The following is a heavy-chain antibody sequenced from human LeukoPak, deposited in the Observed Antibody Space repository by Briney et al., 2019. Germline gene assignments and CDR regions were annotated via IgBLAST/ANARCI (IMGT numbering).Heavy chain of an antibody. V-gene: IGHV3-30*07. CDR3: AKRGVVIRVILVGFHKEAYYFDS. J-gene: IGHJ4*02. D-gene: IGHD3-22*01. Sequence: GRSLRLSCAASGFTFSSYAMHWVRQAPGKGLGWVAVISYDGSNKYYADSVKGRFTISRDNPKNTLYLQMNSLRAEDTAVYFCAKRGVVIRVILVGFHKEAYYFDSWGQGALVTVSS. CDR1: GFTFSSYA. CDR2: ISYDGSNK.